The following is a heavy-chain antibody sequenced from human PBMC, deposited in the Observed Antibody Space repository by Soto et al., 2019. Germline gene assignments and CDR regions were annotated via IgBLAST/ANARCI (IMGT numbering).Heavy chain of an antibody. Sequence: QVQLVESGGGVVQPGRSLRLSCAASGFTFSSYGMHWVRQAPGKGLEWVAVISYDGSNKYYADSVKGRFTISRDNSKNTLYLQMNSLRAEDTAVYYCAKGAYGSGSYYTGLAFDIWGQGTMVTVSS. CDR3: AKGAYGSGSYYTGLAFDI. D-gene: IGHD3-10*01. V-gene: IGHV3-30*18. CDR2: ISYDGSNK. J-gene: IGHJ3*02. CDR1: GFTFSSYG.